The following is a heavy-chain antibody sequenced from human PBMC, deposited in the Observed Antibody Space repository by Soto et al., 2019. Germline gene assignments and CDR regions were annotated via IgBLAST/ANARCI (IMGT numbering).Heavy chain of an antibody. CDR3: ARIPYYDILTGYPQPFDY. CDR1: GFSLSNARMA. J-gene: IGHJ4*02. CDR2: IFSNDEK. V-gene: IGHV2-26*01. D-gene: IGHD3-9*01. Sequence: QVTVKASGPVLVKPTETLTLTCTVSGFSLSNARMAVSWIRQPPGQALEWLAHIFSNDEKSYSTSLKSRLTISKDTSKSRVVLTMTNMDPVDTATSFCARIPYYDILTGYPQPFDYWGQGTMVTVSS.